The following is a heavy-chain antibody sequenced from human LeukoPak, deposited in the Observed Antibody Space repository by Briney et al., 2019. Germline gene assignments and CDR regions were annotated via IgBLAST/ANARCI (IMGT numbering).Heavy chain of an antibody. CDR2: INHSGST. J-gene: IGHJ4*02. V-gene: IGHV4-34*01. D-gene: IGHD2-21*02. CDR3: ARGYCGGDCYIDY. Sequence: ASETLSLTCAVYGGSFSGYYWSWIRQPPGKGLEWVGEINHSGSTNFNPSLKSRVTISVDTSKNQFSLKLSSVTAADTAVYYCARGYCGGDCYIDYWGQGTLVTVSS. CDR1: GGSFSGYY.